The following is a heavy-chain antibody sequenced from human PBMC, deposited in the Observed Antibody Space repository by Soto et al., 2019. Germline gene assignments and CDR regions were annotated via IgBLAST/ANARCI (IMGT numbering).Heavy chain of an antibody. D-gene: IGHD3-9*01. CDR1: GGSISSGGYY. Sequence: TCTVSGGSISSGGYYWSWIRQHPGKGLEWIGYIYYSGSTYYNPSLKSRVTISVDTSKNQFSLKLSSVTAADTAVYYCARKRGLRYFDWLSNDYWGQGTLVTVSS. V-gene: IGHV4-31*03. CDR2: IYYSGST. CDR3: ARKRGLRYFDWLSNDY. J-gene: IGHJ4*02.